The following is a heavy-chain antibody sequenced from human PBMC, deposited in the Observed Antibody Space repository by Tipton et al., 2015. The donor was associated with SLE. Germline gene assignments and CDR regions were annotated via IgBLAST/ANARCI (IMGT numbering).Heavy chain of an antibody. Sequence: TLSLTCTVSGDSITDSGYSWNWVRQHPGAGLEWIGYFHYSGSTNYNPSLRSRVTMSVDTSKSQFSLKLNSITAADTAVYYCARGTYYFDYWGQGTLVTVSS. CDR1: GDSITDSGYS. V-gene: IGHV4-61*08. CDR2: FHYSGST. CDR3: ARGTYYFDY. J-gene: IGHJ4*02.